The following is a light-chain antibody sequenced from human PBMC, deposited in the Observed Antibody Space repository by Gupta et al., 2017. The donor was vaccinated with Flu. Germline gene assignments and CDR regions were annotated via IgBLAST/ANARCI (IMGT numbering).Light chain of an antibody. Sequence: EVVMTQSPATLSVSPGERATLSCRASQSVSSHLAWYQQRPGQAPRLLMSGASTRAPGSPLRFSGSGCGTEFTLTIGGRQSEDFAVYYCQQYDNWPPFTFGRGTKVDIK. CDR3: QQYDNWPPFT. CDR2: GAS. V-gene: IGKV3-15*01. J-gene: IGKJ3*01. CDR1: QSVSSH.